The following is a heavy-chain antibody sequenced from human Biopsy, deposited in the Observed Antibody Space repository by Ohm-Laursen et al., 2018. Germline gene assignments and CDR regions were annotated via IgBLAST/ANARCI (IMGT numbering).Heavy chain of an antibody. Sequence: GTLSLTCTVSDGSIRSDYWSWIRQSPRKGLEWIGHISGRGATNYNPSLRGRVTISVDTSKNQFSLKLSSVTAADTAVFFCARLYRLDDYWNDDPPDAFDVWGQGTMVTVSS. D-gene: IGHD3-3*01. CDR2: ISGRGAT. J-gene: IGHJ3*01. V-gene: IGHV4-59*01. CDR1: DGSIRSDY. CDR3: ARLYRLDDYWNDDPPDAFDV.